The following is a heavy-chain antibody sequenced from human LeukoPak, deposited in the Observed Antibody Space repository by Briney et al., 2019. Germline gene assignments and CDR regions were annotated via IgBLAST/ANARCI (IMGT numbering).Heavy chain of an antibody. V-gene: IGHV4-34*01. Sequence: PSETLSLTCAVYGGSFSGYYWSWIRQPPGKGLEWIGEINHSGSTNYNPSLKSRVTISVDTSKNQFSLKLSSVTAADTAVYYCARHRVRRGYDYYDSSGPRWYFDYWGQGTLVTVSS. CDR1: GGSFSGYY. CDR2: INHSGST. J-gene: IGHJ4*02. CDR3: ARHRVRRGYDYYDSSGPRWYFDY. D-gene: IGHD3-22*01.